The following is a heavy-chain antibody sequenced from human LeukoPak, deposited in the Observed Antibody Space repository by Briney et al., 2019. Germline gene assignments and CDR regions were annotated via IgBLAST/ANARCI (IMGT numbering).Heavy chain of an antibody. CDR3: AREVGFGYFYYYMDV. CDR2: IYTSGST. J-gene: IGHJ6*03. CDR1: GGSISSYY. D-gene: IGHD3-10*01. Sequence: SETLSLTCTVSGGSISSYYWSWIRQPAGKGLEWVGRIYTSGSTNYNPSLKSRVTISLDTSKNQFSLKLSSVTAADSAVYYCAREVGFGYFYYYMDVWGKGTTVTVSS. V-gene: IGHV4-4*07.